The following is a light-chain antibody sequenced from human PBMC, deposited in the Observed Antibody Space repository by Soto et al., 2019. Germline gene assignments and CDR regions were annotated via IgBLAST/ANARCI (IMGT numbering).Light chain of an antibody. Sequence: EIVLTQSPGTLSLSPGERATLSCRASQSVSSSYLAWYQQKPGQAPRLLIYGASSRATGIPDRFSGSGSGTDFTFTISRLEPEDFAVYYCQQYGRSPRTFGQGTRVEIK. CDR2: GAS. CDR1: QSVSSSY. J-gene: IGKJ1*01. V-gene: IGKV3-20*01. CDR3: QQYGRSPRT.